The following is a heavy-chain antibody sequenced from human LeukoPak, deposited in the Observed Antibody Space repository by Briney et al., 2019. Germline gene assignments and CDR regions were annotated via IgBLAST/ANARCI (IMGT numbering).Heavy chain of an antibody. V-gene: IGHV3-74*01. D-gene: IGHD7-27*01. J-gene: IGHJ4*02. CDR2: INTDGSST. CDR1: GFTFSSYA. CDR3: ASGVGTEDDY. Sequence: PGGSLRLSCAASGFTFSSYAMSWVRQAPGKGLVWVSRINTDGSSTSYADSVKGRFTISRDNAKNTLYLQMNSLRAEDTAVYYCASGVGTEDDYWGQGTQVTVSS.